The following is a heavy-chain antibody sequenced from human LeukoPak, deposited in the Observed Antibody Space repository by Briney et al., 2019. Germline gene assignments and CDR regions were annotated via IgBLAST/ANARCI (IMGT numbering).Heavy chain of an antibody. CDR2: INQNGDEK. D-gene: IGHD1-26*01. Sequence: GGSLRLSCAASGFTFSNYWMSWVRQIPGKGLEWVANINQNGDEKYYVDSVKGRFTISRDNAKNSLYLEMNSLRAEDTAVYYCARDKVAGPTIFDHWGQGTLVTVSS. CDR1: GFTFSNYW. CDR3: ARDKVAGPTIFDH. J-gene: IGHJ4*02. V-gene: IGHV3-7*03.